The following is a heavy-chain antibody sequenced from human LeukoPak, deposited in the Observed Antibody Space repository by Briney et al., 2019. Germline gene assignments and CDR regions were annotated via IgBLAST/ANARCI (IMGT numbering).Heavy chain of an antibody. J-gene: IGHJ3*01. V-gene: IGHV4-39*01. CDR2: IYYSGSS. D-gene: IGHD3-16*01. CDR3: AHFRGGSFDF. Sequence: SETLSLTCTVSGGSISSSSYYWGWIRQPPGKGLEWIGSIYYSGSSYYTPSLKSRVTISVDTSKNQFSLKLSSVTAADTAVYYCAHFRGGSFDFWGHGTMVTVSS. CDR1: GGSISSSSYY.